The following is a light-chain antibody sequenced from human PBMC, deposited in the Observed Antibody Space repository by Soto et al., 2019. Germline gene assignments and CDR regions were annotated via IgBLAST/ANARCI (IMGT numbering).Light chain of an antibody. CDR1: SSDVGGYNY. J-gene: IGLJ1*01. Sequence: QSVLTQPRSVSGSPAQSVTMSCTGTSSDVGGYNYVSWYQQHPGKAPKLMIYDVSKRPSGVPDRFSGSKSGNTASLTISGLQAEDEADYYCCSYAGSYTYVFGTGTKVTVL. V-gene: IGLV2-11*01. CDR3: CSYAGSYTYV. CDR2: DVS.